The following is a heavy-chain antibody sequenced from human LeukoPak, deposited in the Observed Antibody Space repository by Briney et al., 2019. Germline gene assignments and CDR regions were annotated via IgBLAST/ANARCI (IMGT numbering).Heavy chain of an antibody. CDR1: GGSLSDYY. J-gene: IGHJ4*02. D-gene: IGHD3-10*01. V-gene: IGHV4-34*01. CDR3: ARGLAYYYGSGSYRY. Sequence: SETLSLTCAVYGGSLSDYYWSWIRQPPGKGLEWIGEINHSGSTNYNPSLKSRVTISVDTSKNQFSLKLSSVTAADTAVYYCARGLAYYYGSGSYRYWGQGTLVTVSS. CDR2: INHSGST.